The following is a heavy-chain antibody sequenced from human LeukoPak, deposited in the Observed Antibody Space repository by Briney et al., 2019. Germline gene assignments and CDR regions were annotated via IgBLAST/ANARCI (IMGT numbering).Heavy chain of an antibody. CDR2: IYYSGST. D-gene: IGHD3-3*01. Sequence: PSETLSLTCTVSGGSISSYYWSWLRQPPGKGLEWIGYIYYSGSTNYNPSLKSRVTISVDTSKNQFSLKLSSVTAADTAVYYCARGATLRFLEWPGVSVLDPWGQGTLVTVSS. CDR1: GGSISSYY. V-gene: IGHV4-59*08. J-gene: IGHJ5*02. CDR3: ARGATLRFLEWPGVSVLDP.